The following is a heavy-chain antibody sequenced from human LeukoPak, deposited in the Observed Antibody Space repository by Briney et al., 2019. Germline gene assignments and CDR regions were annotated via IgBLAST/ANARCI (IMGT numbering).Heavy chain of an antibody. CDR1: GGTFSSYA. D-gene: IGHD6-13*01. V-gene: IGHV7-4-1*02. CDR3: ARVSSAAASTFQH. Sequence: GASVKVSCKASGGTFSSYAISWVRQAPGQGLEWMGWINTNTGNPTYAQGFTGRFVFSLDTSVSTAYLQISSLKAEDTAVYYCARVSSAAASTFQHWGQGTLVTVSS. J-gene: IGHJ1*01. CDR2: INTNTGNP.